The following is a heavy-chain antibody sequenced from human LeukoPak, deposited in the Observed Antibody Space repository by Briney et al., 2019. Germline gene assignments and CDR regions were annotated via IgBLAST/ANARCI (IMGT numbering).Heavy chain of an antibody. CDR1: GGSISSSSYY. CDR2: IYYGGST. V-gene: IGHV4-39*07. J-gene: IGHJ6*03. Sequence: PSETLSLTCTVSGGSISSSSYYWGWIRQPPGKGLEWIGSIYYGGSTYYNPSLKSRVTISVDTSKNQFSLKLSSVTAADTAVYYCARNGRSWYWNYYYYYYMDVWGKGTTVTVSS. D-gene: IGHD6-13*01. CDR3: ARNGRSWYWNYYYYYYMDV.